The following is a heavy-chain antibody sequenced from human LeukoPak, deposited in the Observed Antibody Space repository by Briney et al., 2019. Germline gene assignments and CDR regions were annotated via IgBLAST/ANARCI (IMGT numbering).Heavy chain of an antibody. V-gene: IGHV4-59*01. Sequence: SETLSLTCTVSGGSISSYYWSWIRQPPRKGLEWIGYIYYSGSTNYNPSLKSRVTTSVDTSKNQFSLKLSSVTAADTAVYYCARCSSTSCYYVYWGQGTLVTVSS. J-gene: IGHJ4*02. CDR1: GGSISSYY. D-gene: IGHD2-2*01. CDR2: IYYSGST. CDR3: ARCSSTSCYYVY.